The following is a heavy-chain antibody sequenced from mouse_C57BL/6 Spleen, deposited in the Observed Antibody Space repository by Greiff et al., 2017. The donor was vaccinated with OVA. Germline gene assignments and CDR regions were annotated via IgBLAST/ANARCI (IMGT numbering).Heavy chain of an antibody. CDR3: ARQEYYGSSPYAMDY. V-gene: IGHV1-61*01. CDR2: IYPSDSET. D-gene: IGHD1-1*01. Sequence: QVQLQQPGAELVRPGSSVKLSCKASGYTFTSYWMDWVKQRPGQGLEWIGNIYPSDSETHYNQKFKDKATLTVDKSSSTAYMQLSSLTSEDSAVYYCARQEYYGSSPYAMDYWGQGTSVTVSS. CDR1: GYTFTSYW. J-gene: IGHJ4*01.